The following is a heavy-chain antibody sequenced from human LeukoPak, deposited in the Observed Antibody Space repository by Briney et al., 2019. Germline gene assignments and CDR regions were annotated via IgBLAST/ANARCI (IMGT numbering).Heavy chain of an antibody. CDR2: ISWNSGSI. J-gene: IGHJ4*02. CDR3: AREGSGVFSSGYFEY. CDR1: GFTFDDYA. D-gene: IGHD3-22*01. Sequence: GRSLRLSCAASGFTFDDYAMHWVRQAPGKGLEWVSGISWNSGSIGYADSVKGRFTISRDNAKNSLYLQMNSLRAEDMAVYYCAREGSGVFSSGYFEYWGQGTLVTVSS. V-gene: IGHV3-9*03.